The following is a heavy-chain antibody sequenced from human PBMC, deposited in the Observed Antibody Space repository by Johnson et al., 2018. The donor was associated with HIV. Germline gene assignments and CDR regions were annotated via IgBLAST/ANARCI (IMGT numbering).Heavy chain of an antibody. J-gene: IGHJ3*02. CDR1: GFTFSSYA. D-gene: IGHD5-18*01. Sequence: QVLLVESGGDLVQPGGSLRLSCAASGFTFSSYAMHWVRQAPGKGLEWVAVISYDGSDKYYADSVKGRFTISRDNYKNTLYLQMNSLRAEDTAAYSCARGYRSTYDRRGTFDIWGQWTMVTVSS. CDR2: ISYDGSDK. V-gene: IGHV3-30*04. CDR3: ARGYRSTYDRRGTFDI.